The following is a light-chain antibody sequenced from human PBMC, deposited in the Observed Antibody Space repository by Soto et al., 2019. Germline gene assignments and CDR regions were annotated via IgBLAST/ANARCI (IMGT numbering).Light chain of an antibody. CDR2: LAS. Sequence: DIKMTQSPSTLSASVGDRVTITCRASQSIYSWLAWYQQKPGKAPKLLIYLASSLESGVPSRFSGSGSGTEFTLTISSLQPDDFATYYCQQYNTNSWTFGQGTKVESK. J-gene: IGKJ1*01. CDR1: QSIYSW. CDR3: QQYNTNSWT. V-gene: IGKV1-5*03.